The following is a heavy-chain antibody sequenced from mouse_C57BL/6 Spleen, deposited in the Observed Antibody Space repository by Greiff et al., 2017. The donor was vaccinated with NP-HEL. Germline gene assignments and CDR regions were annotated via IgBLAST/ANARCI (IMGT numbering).Heavy chain of an antibody. J-gene: IGHJ2*01. CDR3: ARVILDYYGSSLDY. CDR2: INPSNGGT. Sequence: QVQLKQPGTELVKPGASVKLSCKASGYTFTSYWMHWVKQRPGQGLEWIGNINPSNGGTNYNEKFKSKATLTVDKSSSTAYMQLSSLTSEDSAVYYCARVILDYYGSSLDYWGQGTTLTVSS. CDR1: GYTFTSYW. D-gene: IGHD1-1*01. V-gene: IGHV1-53*01.